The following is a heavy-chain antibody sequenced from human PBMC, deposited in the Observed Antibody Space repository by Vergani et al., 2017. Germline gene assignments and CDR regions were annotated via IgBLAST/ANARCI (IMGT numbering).Heavy chain of an antibody. CDR3: ARRGHYDNNFDY. Sequence: EVQLLESGGGLVQPGGSLRLTCAASEFTFSNYAMNWVRQAPGKGLEWVSGISGSGVSAYYTDSVKGRFTISRDNSKNMLFLQMNNLRTEDTAIYYCARRGHYDNNFDYWGQGTLVTVSS. CDR1: EFTFSNYA. CDR2: ISGSGVSA. J-gene: IGHJ4*02. V-gene: IGHV3-23*01. D-gene: IGHD3-16*01.